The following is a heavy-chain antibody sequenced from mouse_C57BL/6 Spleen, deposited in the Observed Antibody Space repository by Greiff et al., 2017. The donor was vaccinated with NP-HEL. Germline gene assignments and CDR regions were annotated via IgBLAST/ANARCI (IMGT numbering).Heavy chain of an antibody. CDR2: IDPNRGAT. CDR3: ASETAQATVHYAMDY. D-gene: IGHD3-2*02. CDR1: GYTFPSYW. Sequence: QVQLTQPGAELVQPGASVTLSCKASGYTFPSYWMPWVKQRPGRGLEWIGRIDPNRGATKYHETFKSKATLTVDTPSSTAYMQLSSLTSEDSAVYYCASETAQATVHYAMDYWGQGTSVTVSS. V-gene: IGHV1-72*01. J-gene: IGHJ4*01.